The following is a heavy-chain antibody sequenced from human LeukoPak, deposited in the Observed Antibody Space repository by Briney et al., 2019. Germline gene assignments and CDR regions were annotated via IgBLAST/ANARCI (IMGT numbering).Heavy chain of an antibody. CDR3: AHTVWSGNYFDY. CDR1: GFTFSSSW. CDR2: INSGGRST. D-gene: IGHD3-3*01. V-gene: IGHV3-74*01. J-gene: IGHJ4*02. Sequence: GGSLRLSCAASGFTFSSSWMHWVRQVPGKGLEWVSRINSGGRSTDYADSVKGRFTISRDNTKNTLYLQMNSLRAEDTAVYYCAHTVWSGNYFDYWGQGTLVTVSS.